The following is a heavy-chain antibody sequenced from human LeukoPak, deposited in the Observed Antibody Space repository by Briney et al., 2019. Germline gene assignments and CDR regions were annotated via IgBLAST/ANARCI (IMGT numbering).Heavy chain of an antibody. CDR2: ISNGGSSI. CDR1: GFTFSSYE. J-gene: IGHJ6*04. V-gene: IGHV3-48*03. D-gene: IGHD3-10*02. Sequence: GGSLRLSCAASGFTFSSYEMNWVRQAPGKGLEWVSYISNGGSSIYYADSVKGRFTISRDNAKNSLYLQMNSLRAEDTAVYYCAELGITMIGGVWGKGTTVTISS. CDR3: AELGITMIGGV.